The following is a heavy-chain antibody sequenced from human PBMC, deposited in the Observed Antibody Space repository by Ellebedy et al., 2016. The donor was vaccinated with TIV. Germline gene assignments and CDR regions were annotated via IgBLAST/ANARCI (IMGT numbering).Heavy chain of an antibody. V-gene: IGHV4-59*12. CDR3: ARWNSGYGDF. CDR2: IFHSGST. D-gene: IGHD5-12*01. J-gene: IGHJ4*02. CDR1: GGSISSYY. Sequence: SETLSLTXTVSGGSISSYYWSWIRQPPGKGLEWIGYIFHSGSTNYSPSLKSRVTISVDTSKNQFSLRLTSVTAADTAVYYCARWNSGYGDFWGQGTLATVSS.